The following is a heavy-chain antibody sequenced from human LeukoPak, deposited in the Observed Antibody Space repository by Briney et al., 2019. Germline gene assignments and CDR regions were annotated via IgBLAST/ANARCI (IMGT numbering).Heavy chain of an antibody. CDR2: ISSSSSYI. D-gene: IGHD4-17*01. Sequence: PGGSLRPSCAASGFTFSSYSMNWVRQAPGKGLEWVSSISSSSSYIYYADSVEGRFTISRDNAKNSLYLQMNSLRAEDTAVYYCAREDYGVGAFDIWGQGTMVTVSS. CDR1: GFTFSSYS. CDR3: AREDYGVGAFDI. J-gene: IGHJ3*02. V-gene: IGHV3-21*01.